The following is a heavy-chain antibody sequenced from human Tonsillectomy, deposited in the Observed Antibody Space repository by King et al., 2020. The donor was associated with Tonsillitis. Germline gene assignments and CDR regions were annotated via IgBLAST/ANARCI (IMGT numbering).Heavy chain of an antibody. CDR3: AVTSSDSSGYSYLDD. V-gene: IGHV4-39*07. Sequence: QLQESGPGLVKPSETLSLTCTVSGGSISSSSYYWAWIRQSPGKGLEWIGSIYYSGSTYYNPSLKSRVTIAVDTSKNQFSLKLTSVTAADTALYYCAVTSSDSSGYSYLDDWGQGTLVTVSS. D-gene: IGHD3-22*01. CDR2: IYYSGST. J-gene: IGHJ4*02. CDR1: GGSISSSSYY.